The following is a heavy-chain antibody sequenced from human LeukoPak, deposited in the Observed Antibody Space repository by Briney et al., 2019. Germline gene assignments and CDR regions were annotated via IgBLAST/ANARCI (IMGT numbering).Heavy chain of an antibody. CDR1: GFTFSRYS. D-gene: IGHD4-17*01. Sequence: GGSLRLSCAASGFTFSRYSMNWVSQAPGKGLEWVSSISGSGSYVYNADSVKGRFTISRDNAKKSLYLQMNSLRAEDTAVYYCARDIYGGYAHDYWGQGTLVTVSS. V-gene: IGHV3-21*01. CDR2: ISGSGSYV. CDR3: ARDIYGGYAHDY. J-gene: IGHJ4*02.